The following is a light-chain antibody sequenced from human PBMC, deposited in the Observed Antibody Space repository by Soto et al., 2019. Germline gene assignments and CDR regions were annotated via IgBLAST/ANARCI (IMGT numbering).Light chain of an antibody. J-gene: IGKJ1*01. Sequence: DIQMTQSPSTLSGSVGDRVTITFLASQTISSWLAWYQHKPGKAPKLLIYKASTLKSGVPSRFSGSGSGTEFTLTISSLQPDDFATYYCQQYDKYAWTFGQGTKVDIK. CDR2: KAS. CDR1: QTISSW. CDR3: QQYDKYAWT. V-gene: IGKV1-5*03.